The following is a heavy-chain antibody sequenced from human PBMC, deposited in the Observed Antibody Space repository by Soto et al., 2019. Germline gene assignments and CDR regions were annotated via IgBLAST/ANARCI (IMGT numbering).Heavy chain of an antibody. V-gene: IGHV4-39*01. CDR3: ARPAIWSGTGYYYYYGMDV. CDR1: GGSISSSSYY. Sequence: LSETLSLTCTVSGGSISSSSYYWGWIRQPPGKGLEWIGSIYYSGSTYYNPSLKSRVTISVDTSKNQFSLKLSSVTAADTAVYYCARPAIWSGTGYYYYYGMDVWGQGTTVTVSS. CDR2: IYYSGST. D-gene: IGHD3-3*01. J-gene: IGHJ6*02.